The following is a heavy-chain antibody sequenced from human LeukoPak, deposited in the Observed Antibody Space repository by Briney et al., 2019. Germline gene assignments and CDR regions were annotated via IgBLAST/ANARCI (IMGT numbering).Heavy chain of an antibody. CDR2: INPNSGGT. D-gene: IGHD3-22*01. J-gene: IGHJ4*02. CDR3: ARAVPSYDSSGYYDLPDY. CDR1: GYTFTGYY. Sequence: ASVNVSCKASGYTFTGYYMHWVRQAPGQGLEWMGRINPNSGGTNYAQKFQGRVTMTRDTSTSTVYMELSSLRSEDTAVYYCARAVPSYDSSGYYDLPDYWGQGTLVTVSS. V-gene: IGHV1-2*06.